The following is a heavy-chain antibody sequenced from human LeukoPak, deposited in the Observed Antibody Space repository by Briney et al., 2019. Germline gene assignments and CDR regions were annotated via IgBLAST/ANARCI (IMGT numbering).Heavy chain of an antibody. CDR3: ARPRGTTLTARAFDI. CDR2: IYNAVT. D-gene: IGHD2-15*01. Sequence: PGGSLRLSCTASGFAVSNNYMSWVRQAPGKGLEWVSLIYNAVTYADSVKGRFTISRDNSKNTLYLQMNSLRPEDTAVYYCARPRGTTLTARAFDIWGQGTLVTVSS. J-gene: IGHJ3*02. CDR1: GFAVSNNY. V-gene: IGHV3-53*05.